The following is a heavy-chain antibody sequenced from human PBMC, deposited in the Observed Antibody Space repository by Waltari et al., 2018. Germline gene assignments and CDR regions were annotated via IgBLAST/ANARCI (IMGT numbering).Heavy chain of an antibody. V-gene: IGHV3-33*08. CDR3: AKGYPAGYSSSWGVDY. CDR1: GFTFSSYG. J-gene: IGHJ4*02. Sequence: QVQLVESGGGVVQPGRSLRLSCAASGFTFSSYGMHWVRQAPGKGLEWVAVIWYYGSNKYYADSVKCRFTISRDNSKNTLYLQMNSLRAEDTAMYYCAKGYPAGYSSSWGVDYWGQGTLVTVSS. CDR2: IWYYGSNK. D-gene: IGHD6-13*01.